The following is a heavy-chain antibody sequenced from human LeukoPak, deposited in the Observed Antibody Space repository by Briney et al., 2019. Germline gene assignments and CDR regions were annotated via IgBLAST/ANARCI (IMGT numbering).Heavy chain of an antibody. CDR1: GYSFTSYW. CDR2: IYPGDSDT. V-gene: IGHV5-51*01. CDR3: ARRGAGDYYCSGSEIDY. D-gene: IGHD3-10*01. Sequence: GESLKISCKGSGYSFTSYWIGWVRQMPGKGLKWMGIIYPGDSDTRYSPSFQGHVTISADKSISTAYLQWSSLKASDTAMYYCARRGAGDYYCSGSEIDYWGQGTLVTVSS. J-gene: IGHJ4*02.